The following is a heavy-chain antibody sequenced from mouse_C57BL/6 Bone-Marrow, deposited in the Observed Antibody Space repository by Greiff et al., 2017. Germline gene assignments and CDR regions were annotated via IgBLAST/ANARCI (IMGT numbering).Heavy chain of an antibody. CDR3: AKSLSYAMDY. V-gene: IGHV1-81*01. Sequence: QVHLKESGAELARPGASVKLSCKASGYTFTSYGLSWVKQRTGQGLEWIGEIYPRSGNTYYNEKFKGKATLTADKSSSTAYMELRSLTSEDSAVYFCAKSLSYAMDYWGQGTSVTVSS. CDR2: IYPRSGNT. D-gene: IGHD6-2*01. J-gene: IGHJ4*01. CDR1: GYTFTSYG.